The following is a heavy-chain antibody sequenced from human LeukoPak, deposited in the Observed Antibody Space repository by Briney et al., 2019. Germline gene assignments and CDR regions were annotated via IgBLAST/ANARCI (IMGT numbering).Heavy chain of an antibody. D-gene: IGHD3-9*01. CDR3: ARALPEENYDILTGYSLTAYYYYYYMDV. CDR1: GFTFSSYW. CDR2: IKQDGSEK. Sequence: GGSLRLSCAASGFTFSSYWMSWVRQAPGKGLEWVANIKQDGSEKYYADSVKGRFTISRDNSKNTLYLQMNSLRAEDTAVYYCARALPEENYDILTGYSLTAYYYYYYMDVWGKGTTVTVSS. J-gene: IGHJ6*03. V-gene: IGHV3-7*01.